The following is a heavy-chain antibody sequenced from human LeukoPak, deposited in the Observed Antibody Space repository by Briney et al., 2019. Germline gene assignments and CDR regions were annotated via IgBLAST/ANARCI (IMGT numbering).Heavy chain of an antibody. CDR2: IYYSGST. V-gene: IGHV4-61*01. J-gene: IGHJ5*02. CDR3: ARGFSQARWRYFDWLPPFDWFDP. Sequence: SETLSLTCTVSGGSVSSGSYYWSWIRQPPGKGLEWIGYIYYSGSTNYNPSLKSRVTISVDTSKNQFSLKLSSVTAAGTAVYYCARGFSQARWRYFDWLPPFDWFDPWGQGTLVTVSS. CDR1: GGSVSSGSYY. D-gene: IGHD3-9*01.